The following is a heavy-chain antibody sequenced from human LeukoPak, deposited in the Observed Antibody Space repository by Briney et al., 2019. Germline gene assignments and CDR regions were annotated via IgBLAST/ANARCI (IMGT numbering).Heavy chain of an antibody. J-gene: IGHJ4*02. CDR2: IKEDGSVK. V-gene: IGHV3-7*01. CDR1: EFTLSNYW. Sequence: GGSLKLSCAASEFTLSNYWLSWVRQAPGKGLEWVANIKEDGSVKNYVASVKGRFTISRDNAKNSLYLQMNSLRAEDTAVYYCAREVPGGSSWFDYWGQGTLVTVSS. D-gene: IGHD6-13*01. CDR3: AREVPGGSSWFDY.